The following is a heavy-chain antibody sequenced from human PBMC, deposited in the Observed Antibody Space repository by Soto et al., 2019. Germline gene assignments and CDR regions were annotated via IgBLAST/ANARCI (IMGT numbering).Heavy chain of an antibody. Sequence: QVTLKASGPVLVKPTETLTLRCTVSGLSITDSEMGVSWIRQPPGQPLEWLAHIDSSGEKSYRTFLKSRLAISKDTSKSQIVLTMTNMDPADTATYYCARRHLAVAVSPWFDPWGQGIPGTVSS. CDR2: IDSSGEK. CDR3: ARRHLAVAVSPWFDP. CDR1: GLSITDSEMG. D-gene: IGHD6-19*01. J-gene: IGHJ5*02. V-gene: IGHV2-26*01.